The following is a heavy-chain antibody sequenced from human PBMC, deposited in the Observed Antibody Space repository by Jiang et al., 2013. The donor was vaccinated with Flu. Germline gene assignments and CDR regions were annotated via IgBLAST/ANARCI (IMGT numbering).Heavy chain of an antibody. D-gene: IGHD1-26*01. CDR1: GDSISSSSCY. J-gene: IGHJ4*02. V-gene: IGHV4-39*01. Sequence: GLVKPSETLSLTCAVSGDSISSSSCYWGWIRQPPGKGLEWIASIYSGSTYYNPSLKSRVTVSVDTSRNQFSLNLRSVTAADTAVYYCARQWDDTGNYYARAHFDSWGQGTLVTVSS. CDR3: ARQWDDTGNYYARAHFDS. CDR2: IYSGST.